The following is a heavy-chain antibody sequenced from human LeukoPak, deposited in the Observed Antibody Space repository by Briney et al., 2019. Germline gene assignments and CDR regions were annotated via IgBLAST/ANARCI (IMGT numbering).Heavy chain of an antibody. CDR1: GGSISSHY. CDR2: IYYSGST. J-gene: IGHJ6*03. CDR3: ARVLGAGYINYYYYMDV. V-gene: IGHV4-59*11. D-gene: IGHD5-24*01. Sequence: SETLSLTCTVSGGSISSHYWSWIRQPPGKGLEWIGYIYYSGSTNYNPSLKSRVTISVDTSKNQFSLKLSSVTAADTAVYYCARVLGAGYINYYYYMDVWGKGTTVTVSS.